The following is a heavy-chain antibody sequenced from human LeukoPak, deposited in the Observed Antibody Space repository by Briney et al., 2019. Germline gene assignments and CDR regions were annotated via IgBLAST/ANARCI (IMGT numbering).Heavy chain of an antibody. CDR1: GGSISNSGYY. CDR3: ARAYNRATFDY. J-gene: IGHJ4*02. D-gene: IGHD1-14*01. V-gene: IGHV4-39*01. CDR2: IYYSGDT. Sequence: KPSETLSLICTVSGGSISNSGYYWGWLRQPPGKGLEWIGSIYYSGDTYYNPSLKSRVTISVDTSKNQFSLKLSSVTAADTTVYYCARAYNRATFDYWGQGTLVTVSS.